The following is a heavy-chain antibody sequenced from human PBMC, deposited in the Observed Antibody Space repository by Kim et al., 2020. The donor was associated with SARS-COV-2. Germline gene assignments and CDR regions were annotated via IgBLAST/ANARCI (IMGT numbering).Heavy chain of an antibody. J-gene: IGHJ4*02. D-gene: IGHD6-19*01. CDR3: ARPGEQWLDPFDY. Sequence: SPSFQGQVTISADKSISTAYLQWSSLKASDTAMYYCARPGEQWLDPFDYWGQGTLVTVSS. V-gene: IGHV5-51*01.